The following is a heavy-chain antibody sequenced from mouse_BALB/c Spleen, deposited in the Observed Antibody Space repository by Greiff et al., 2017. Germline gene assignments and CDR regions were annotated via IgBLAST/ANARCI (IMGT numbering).Heavy chain of an antibody. CDR3: AKQLGLRGAMDD. D-gene: IGHD3-1*01. CDR1: GFNIKDTY. CDR2: IDPANGNT. J-gene: IGHJ4*01. Sequence: VQLKESGAELVKPGASVKLSCTASGFNIKDTYMHWVKQRPEQGLEWIGRIDPANGNTKYDPKFQGKATITADTSSNTAYLQLSSLTSEDTAVYYCAKQLGLRGAMDDWGQGTSVTVSS. V-gene: IGHV14-3*02.